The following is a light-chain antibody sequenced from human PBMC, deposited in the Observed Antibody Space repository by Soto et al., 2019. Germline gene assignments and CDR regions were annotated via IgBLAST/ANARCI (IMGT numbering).Light chain of an antibody. CDR3: QQYHNWPPQYT. CDR2: GES. CDR1: QSVASN. J-gene: IGKJ2*01. Sequence: EIVMTQSPASLSVSPGDGATLSCRASQSVASNVAWYQQKPGQGPRLLIHGESTSAVGVPARFSGSGSGTDFTLTINSLQSDDFAVYYCQQYHNWPPQYTFGQGTKLQIK. V-gene: IGKV3-15*01.